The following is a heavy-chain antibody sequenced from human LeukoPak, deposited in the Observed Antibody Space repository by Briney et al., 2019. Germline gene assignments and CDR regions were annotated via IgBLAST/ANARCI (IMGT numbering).Heavy chain of an antibody. CDR1: GFTFSSYD. CDR3: ALTTGPRPYYFDY. J-gene: IGHJ4*02. Sequence: GGSLRLSCAASGFTFSSYDMNWVRQAPGKGLEWVSGIRASGGSTYYADSVKGRFTISRDNSKNTLYLQMNSLRAEDTAVYYCALTTGPRPYYFDYWGQGTLVTVSS. D-gene: IGHD1-1*01. CDR2: IRASGGST. V-gene: IGHV3-23*01.